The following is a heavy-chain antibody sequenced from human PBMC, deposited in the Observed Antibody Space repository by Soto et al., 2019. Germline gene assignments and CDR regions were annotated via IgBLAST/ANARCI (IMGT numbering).Heavy chain of an antibody. CDR3: ARGLGIGYCSGGSCYAGVLDY. CDR1: GFTCDDYA. V-gene: IGHV3-9*01. D-gene: IGHD2-15*01. Sequence: EVQLVESGGGLVQPGRSLRLSCAASGFTCDDYAMHWVRQAPGKGLEWVSGSSWTSGSIGYADSVKCRFTISRDNAKKSLYLQIKSLRAEDTALYYCARGLGIGYCSGGSCYAGVLDYWGQGTLVTVSS. CDR2: SSWTSGSI. J-gene: IGHJ4*02.